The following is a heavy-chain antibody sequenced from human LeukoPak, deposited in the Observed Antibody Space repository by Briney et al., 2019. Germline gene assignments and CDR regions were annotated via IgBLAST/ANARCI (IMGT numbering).Heavy chain of an antibody. CDR3: ATVGTMVRGVIITKALDY. J-gene: IGHJ4*02. V-gene: IGHV1-8*02. CDR2: MNPNSGNT. CDR1: GYTFTSYD. D-gene: IGHD3-10*01. Sequence: GASVKVSCKASGYTFTSYDINWVRQATGQGLEWMGWMNPNSGNTGYAQKFQGRVTMTEDTSTDTAYMELSSLRSEDTAVYYCATVGTMVRGVIITKALDYWGQGTLVTVSS.